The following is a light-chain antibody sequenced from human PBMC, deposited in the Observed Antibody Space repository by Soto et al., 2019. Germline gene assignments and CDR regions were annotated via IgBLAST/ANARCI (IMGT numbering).Light chain of an antibody. CDR3: GTWDSSLTIGVI. CDR1: SSNDGKNF. CDR2: DNQ. Sequence: QSVLTQPPSVSAAPGQKGSISCSGSSSNDGKNFVSWYQHVPGKAPKLLIYDNQKRPSGIPDRFSASKSGTLATLDITGLQTGDEADYYCGTWDSSLTIGVIFGGGTKLTVL. V-gene: IGLV1-51*01. J-gene: IGLJ2*01.